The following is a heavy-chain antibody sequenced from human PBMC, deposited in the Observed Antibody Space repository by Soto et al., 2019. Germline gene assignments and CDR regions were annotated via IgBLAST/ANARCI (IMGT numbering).Heavy chain of an antibody. CDR2: ISDSGTT. J-gene: IGHJ5*02. CDR3: AKGGEGSCSRTSCLYFSDS. D-gene: IGHD2-2*01. Sequence: EVHLLDSGGGLVQPGGSLRLSCAASGFTFRTYAMSWVRQAPGKGLEWVSTISDSGTTYYANSVKGRLTISRDNSRNTLDLQMNSLRVEDTAVYYCAKGGEGSCSRTSCLYFSDSWGQGTLFTVSS. CDR1: GFTFRTYA. V-gene: IGHV3-23*01.